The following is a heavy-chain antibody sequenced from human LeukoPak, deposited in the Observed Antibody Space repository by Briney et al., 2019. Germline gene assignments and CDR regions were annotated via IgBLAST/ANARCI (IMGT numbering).Heavy chain of an antibody. CDR3: AKDRDFWSGYYDFDF. V-gene: IGHV3-23*01. CDR2: ISDTGATT. D-gene: IGHD3-3*01. J-gene: IGHJ4*02. CDR1: GFTFSSYA. Sequence: GGSLRLSCAGSGFTFSSYAMSWVRQAPGKGLEWVSAISDTGATTYYAVSVKGRFTISRDNSKNTLYLQMNSLRAEDTAVYYCAKDRDFWSGYYDFDFWGRGTLVTVSS.